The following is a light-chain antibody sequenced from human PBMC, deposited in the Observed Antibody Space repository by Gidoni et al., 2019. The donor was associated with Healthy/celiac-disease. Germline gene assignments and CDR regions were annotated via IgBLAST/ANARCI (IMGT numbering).Light chain of an antibody. Sequence: QSALTQPASVSGSPGQSITISCTGTSSDVGGYNYGSWHQQHPGKAPQLMIYDFRNRPSGGSYPFSGSKSGNTASMTISGLQAEDEADYYCSSYTSSSPGVFGGGTKLTVL. CDR1: SSDVGGYNY. J-gene: IGLJ2*01. V-gene: IGLV2-14*01. CDR2: DFR. CDR3: SSYTSSSPGV.